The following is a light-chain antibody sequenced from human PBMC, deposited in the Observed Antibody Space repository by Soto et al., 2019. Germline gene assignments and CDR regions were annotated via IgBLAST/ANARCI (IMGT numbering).Light chain of an antibody. CDR1: FSNIGDNG. V-gene: IGLV1-51*01. Sequence: QSVLTQPPSVSAAPGQKVTISCSGSFSNIGDNGASWYKHFPGTAPKLLIFDNKKRPSGIPDRFSGSRSDTSATLGITGLQTGDEAFYYCGSWDSDLMAVVFGGGTKLTVL. J-gene: IGLJ2*01. CDR2: DNK. CDR3: GSWDSDLMAVV.